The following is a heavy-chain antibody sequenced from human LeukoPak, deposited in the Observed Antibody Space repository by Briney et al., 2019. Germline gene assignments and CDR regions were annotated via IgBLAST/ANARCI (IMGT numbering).Heavy chain of an antibody. CDR1: GYTFTSFG. J-gene: IGHJ4*02. Sequence: ASVKVSCTASGYTFTSFGISWVRQAPGQGLEWMGWIGAYNGNTKHGQKLQGRVTMTTDTSTSTAYMELRSLRSDDAAVYYCARDQMNITAAGAYFDYWGQGTLVTVSS. CDR2: IGAYNGNT. CDR3: ARDQMNITAAGAYFDY. D-gene: IGHD6-13*01. V-gene: IGHV1-18*01.